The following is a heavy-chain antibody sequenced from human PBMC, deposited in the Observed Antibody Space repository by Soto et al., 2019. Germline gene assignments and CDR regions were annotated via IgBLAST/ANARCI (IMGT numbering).Heavy chain of an antibody. D-gene: IGHD3-3*01. CDR2: IYYSGST. J-gene: IGHJ6*02. V-gene: IGHV4-31*03. CDR3: AREPKYYDFWSGSTVNYYYYGMDV. Sequence: QVQLQESGPGLVKPSQTLSLTCTVSGGSISSGGYYWSWIRQHPGKGLEWIGYIYYSGSTYYNPSLKSRVTISVDTCKNQFSLKLSSVTAADTAVYYCAREPKYYDFWSGSTVNYYYYGMDVWGQGTTVTVSS. CDR1: GGSISSGGYY.